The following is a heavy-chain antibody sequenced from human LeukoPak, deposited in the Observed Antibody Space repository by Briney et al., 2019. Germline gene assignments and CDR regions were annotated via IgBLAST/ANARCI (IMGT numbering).Heavy chain of an antibody. CDR3: AKDSPTDSSGWYSPLFFDY. CDR1: RFTFSSYA. D-gene: IGHD6-19*01. J-gene: IGHJ4*02. V-gene: IGHV3-23*01. CDR2: LSGSGGST. Sequence: GGSLRLSCAASRFTFSSYAMSWVRQAPGEGLEWVSALSGSGGSTYYADSVKGRFTISRDNSKNTLYLQMNSLRAEDTAVYYCAKDSPTDSSGWYSPLFFDYWGQGTLVTVSS.